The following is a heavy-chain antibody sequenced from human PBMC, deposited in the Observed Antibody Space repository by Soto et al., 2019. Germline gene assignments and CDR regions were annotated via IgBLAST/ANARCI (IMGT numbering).Heavy chain of an antibody. D-gene: IGHD4-17*01. V-gene: IGHV3-7*01. J-gene: IGHJ6*03. CDR1: GFTFSSYW. Sequence: PGGSLRLSCAASGFTFSSYWMSRVRQAPGKGLEWVANIKQDGSEKYYVDSVKGRFTISRDNAKNSLYLQMNSLRAEDTAVYYCARVYGDYYYYYYMDVWGKGTTVTVSS. CDR3: ARVYGDYYYYYYMDV. CDR2: IKQDGSEK.